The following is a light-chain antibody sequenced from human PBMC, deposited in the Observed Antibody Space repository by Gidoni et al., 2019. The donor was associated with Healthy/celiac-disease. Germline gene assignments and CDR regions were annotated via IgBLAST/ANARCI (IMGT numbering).Light chain of an antibody. CDR3: QQRSNWPQT. CDR2: DAS. CDR1: QSVSSY. V-gene: IGKV3-11*01. J-gene: IGKJ2*01. Sequence: EIVFTQSPATLSLSPGERATLSCRASQSVSSYLAWYQQKPGQAPRLLIYDASNRATGIPQSRFSGSGSGTDFTLTISSLEPEDFAVYYCQQRSNWPQTFGQGTKLEIK.